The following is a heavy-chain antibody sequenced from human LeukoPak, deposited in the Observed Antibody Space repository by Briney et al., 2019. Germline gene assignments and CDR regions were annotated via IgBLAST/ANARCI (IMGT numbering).Heavy chain of an antibody. Sequence: PGGSLRLSCPVSGFTFTFTTYAMHWVRQAPGKGLEWVAIISYDGTDKYYADSVKGRFIISRDNSKDTLYLQMNSLRREDTAVYYCARWLGAIAWPYYFDYWGQGTLVTVSS. J-gene: IGHJ4*02. V-gene: IGHV3-30*04. D-gene: IGHD3-16*02. CDR2: ISYDGTDK. CDR1: GFTFTFTTYA. CDR3: ARWLGAIAWPYYFDY.